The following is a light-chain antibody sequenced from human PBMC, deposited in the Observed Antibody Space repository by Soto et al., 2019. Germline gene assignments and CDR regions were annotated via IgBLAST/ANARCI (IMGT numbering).Light chain of an antibody. CDR2: GVV. J-gene: IGLJ1*01. CDR3: SSYAGGYTYL. V-gene: IGLV2-11*01. Sequence: QSALTQPRSVSGSPGQSVTISCTGTGNDVGAYNYVSWYQQHPGRPPKLLIYGVVRWPSGVPDRFSGSKSGNTASLTISGLQAEDEADFFCSSYAGGYTYLFGTGTKVTAL. CDR1: GNDVGAYNY.